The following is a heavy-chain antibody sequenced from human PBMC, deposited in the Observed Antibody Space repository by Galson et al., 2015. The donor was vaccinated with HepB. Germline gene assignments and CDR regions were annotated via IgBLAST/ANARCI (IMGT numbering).Heavy chain of an antibody. CDR3: VRHEGGSSWSPFDY. CDR1: GDSINSYY. Sequence: LSLTCTVSGDSINSYYWSWIRQPPGKGLEWIGHIYYSGSTKYNPSLKSRATISVDTSKNQFSLKLSSVIAADTAVYYCVRHEGGSSWSPFDYWGQGTLVTVSS. CDR2: IYYSGST. V-gene: IGHV4-59*08. D-gene: IGHD6-13*01. J-gene: IGHJ4*02.